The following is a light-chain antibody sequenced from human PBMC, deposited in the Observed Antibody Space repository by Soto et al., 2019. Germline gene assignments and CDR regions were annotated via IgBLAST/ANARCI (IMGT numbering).Light chain of an antibody. CDR1: NSNIGNNF. Sequence: QSVLTQSPSASGTPGQRVIISCSGSNSNIGNNFVYWYQHVPGTAPRLLIQRNNERPSGVPDRFSGSKSGTSVSLAISGLRSDDEATYYCAAWDDTLDAQVFGGGTKLTVL. CDR3: AAWDDTLDAQV. J-gene: IGLJ3*02. V-gene: IGLV1-47*01. CDR2: RNN.